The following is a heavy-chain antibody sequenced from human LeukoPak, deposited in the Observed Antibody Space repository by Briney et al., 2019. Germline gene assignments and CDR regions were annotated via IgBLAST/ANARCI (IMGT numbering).Heavy chain of an antibody. Sequence: PSQTLSLTCAASGGSISSGGYSWSWIRQPPGKGLEWIGYIYHSGSTYYNPSLKSRVTISVDRSKNQFSLKLSSVTAADTAVYYCARQTLNPTTGRYFDYWGQGTLVTVSS. CDR3: ARQTLNPTTGRYFDY. CDR1: GGSISSGGYS. CDR2: IYHSGST. J-gene: IGHJ4*02. D-gene: IGHD1-1*01. V-gene: IGHV4-30-2*01.